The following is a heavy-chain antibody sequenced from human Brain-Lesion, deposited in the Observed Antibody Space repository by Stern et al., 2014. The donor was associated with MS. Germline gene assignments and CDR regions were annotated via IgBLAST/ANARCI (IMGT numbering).Heavy chain of an antibody. V-gene: IGHV3-30*18. Sequence: VQLEESGGGVVPPGRPLILSCAASGFTFSSFGMHWVRQAPGKGLEWVAGISYDGSDKYYADSVKGRFTISRDNSKNTLYMEMNSLKVDDTAVYYCAKDRYWLTYVFDYWDRGSLVTVSS. CDR2: ISYDGSDK. J-gene: IGHJ4*02. CDR3: AKDRYWLTYVFDY. CDR1: GFTFSSFG. D-gene: IGHD3-16*02.